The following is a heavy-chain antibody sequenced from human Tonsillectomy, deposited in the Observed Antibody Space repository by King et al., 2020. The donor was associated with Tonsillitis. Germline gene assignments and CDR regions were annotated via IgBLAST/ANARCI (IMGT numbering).Heavy chain of an antibody. D-gene: IGHD2-21*01. Sequence: VQLVESGGGLVQPGGSLRLSCAVSGFTFSSCAMSWVRQAPGRGLEWVSAISGGGDNTYYADSVKGRFTISRDNSKNTLYLQMNSLRAEDTAVYYCAKDPPYCAGDCYLNWFDPRGQGTLVTVSS. CDR2: ISGGGDNT. CDR1: GFTFSSCA. J-gene: IGHJ5*02. CDR3: AKDPPYCAGDCYLNWFDP. V-gene: IGHV3-23*04.